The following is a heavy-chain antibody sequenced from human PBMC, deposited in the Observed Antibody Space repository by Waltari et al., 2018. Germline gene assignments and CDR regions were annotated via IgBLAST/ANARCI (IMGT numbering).Heavy chain of an antibody. V-gene: IGHV3-30*02. J-gene: IGHJ4*02. CDR1: GFTFSSYG. CDR2: IRYDGSNK. Sequence: QVQLVESGGGVVQPGGSLRLSCAASGFTFSSYGMHWVRQAPGKGLAWVAFIRYDGSNKYYADSVKGRFTSSRDNSKNTLYLQMNSLRAEDTAVYYCAKDLPDYCSSTSCFFDYWGQGTLVTVSS. D-gene: IGHD2-2*01. CDR3: AKDLPDYCSSTSCFFDY.